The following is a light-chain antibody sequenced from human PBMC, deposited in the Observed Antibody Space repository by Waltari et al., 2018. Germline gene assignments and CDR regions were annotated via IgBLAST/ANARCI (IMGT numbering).Light chain of an antibody. CDR2: AES. CDR1: KGIRSY. Sequence: IQLTQSPSPLSASVGDIVTITCRASKGIRSYLAWYQQKPEKAPKPLIYAESTLQSGVTSRFSGTGSRTHFPLTLSSLQPADFATYYCQQVNNYPLTFGGGTKVEIK. CDR3: QQVNNYPLT. V-gene: IGKV1-9*01. J-gene: IGKJ4*01.